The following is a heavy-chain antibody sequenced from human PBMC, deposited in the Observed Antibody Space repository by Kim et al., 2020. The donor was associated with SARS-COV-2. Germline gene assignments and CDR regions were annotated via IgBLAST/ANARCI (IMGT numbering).Heavy chain of an antibody. CDR3: AKGSHAWYYDSSGYFRY. D-gene: IGHD3-22*01. Sequence: GGTLRLSWAKSGFTFSSYAMSWVRQAPGKGLAWVSAIRGSGGSTYYADSVKGRFTISRDNSKNTLYLQMNSLRAEDTAVYYCAKGSHAWYYDSSGYFRYWRQGTLVTVSS. J-gene: IGHJ4*02. V-gene: IGHV3-23*01. CDR1: GFTFSSYA. CDR2: IRGSGGST.